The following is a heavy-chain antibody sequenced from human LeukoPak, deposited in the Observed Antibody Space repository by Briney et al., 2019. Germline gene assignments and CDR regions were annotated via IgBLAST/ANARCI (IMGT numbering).Heavy chain of an antibody. Sequence: SETLSLTCTVSGGSISGNYYWSWIRQPPGKGLEWIGYIYYSGSTNYNPSLKSRVTISVDTSKNQFSLKLSSVTAADTAVYYCTRGSIAYYYMDVWGKGTTVTISS. D-gene: IGHD3-22*01. CDR1: GGSISGNYY. V-gene: IGHV4-61*01. CDR3: TRGSIAYYYMDV. J-gene: IGHJ6*03. CDR2: IYYSGST.